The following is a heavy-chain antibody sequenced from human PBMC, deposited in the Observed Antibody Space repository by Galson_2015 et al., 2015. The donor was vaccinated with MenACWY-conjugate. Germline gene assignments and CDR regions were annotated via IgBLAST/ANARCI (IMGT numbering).Heavy chain of an antibody. CDR1: GDSVSSHSAA. V-gene: IGHV6-1*01. Sequence: CAISGDSVSSHSAAWNWIRQSPSRGFEWLGRTYYRSQWNYDYAVSVKGRMTINPDTSKNEISLQLHSVTPEDKAVHYCAREGSSRYHSDYFCCASWGQGTLVTVSS. D-gene: IGHD3-22*01. CDR2: TYYRSQWNY. J-gene: IGHJ5*02. CDR3: AREGSSRYHSDYFCCAS.